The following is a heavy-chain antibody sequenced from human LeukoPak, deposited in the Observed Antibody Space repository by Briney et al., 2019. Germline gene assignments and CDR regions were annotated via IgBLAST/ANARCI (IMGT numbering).Heavy chain of an antibody. CDR3: ARLRQARPLYGEKLDWYFDL. CDR1: GGSISSYY. V-gene: IGHV4-59*08. D-gene: IGHD4-17*01. Sequence: PSETLSLTCTVSGGSISSYYWSWIRQPAGKGLEWIGYIYYSGSTNYNPSLKSRVTISVDTSKNQFSLKLSSVTAADTAVYYCARLRQARPLYGEKLDWYFDLWGRGTLVTVSS. J-gene: IGHJ2*01. CDR2: IYYSGST.